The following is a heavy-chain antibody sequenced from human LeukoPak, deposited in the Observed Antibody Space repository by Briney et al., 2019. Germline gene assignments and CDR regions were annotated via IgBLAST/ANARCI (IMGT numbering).Heavy chain of an antibody. CDR1: GFTFSTYA. J-gene: IGHJ4*02. Sequence: GGSLRLSCAASGFTFSTYALNWVRQAPGKGLEWVSSISGGGDSTYYRDSAKGRFTISRDNAKNTVYLQMNSLRAEDTAVYYCATLDGYSSGWYLTTFDYWGQGTLVTVSS. CDR3: ATLDGYSSGWYLTTFDY. V-gene: IGHV3-23*01. D-gene: IGHD6-19*01. CDR2: ISGGGDST.